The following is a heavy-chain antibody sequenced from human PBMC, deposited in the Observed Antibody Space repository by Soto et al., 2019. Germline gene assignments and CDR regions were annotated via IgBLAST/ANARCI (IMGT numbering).Heavy chain of an antibody. CDR2: ISYDGSNK. CDR3: ARDGNTIFGVVIRTY. D-gene: IGHD3-3*01. CDR1: GFTFSSYA. Sequence: GGSLRLSCAASGFTFSSYAMHWVRQAPGKGLEWVAVISYDGSNKYYADSVKGRFTISRDNSKNTLYLQMNSLRAEDTAVYYCARDGNTIFGVVIRTYWGQGTLVTVSS. J-gene: IGHJ4*02. V-gene: IGHV3-30-3*01.